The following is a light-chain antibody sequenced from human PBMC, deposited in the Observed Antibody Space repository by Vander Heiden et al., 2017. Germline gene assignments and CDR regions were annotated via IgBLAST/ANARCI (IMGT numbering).Light chain of an antibody. CDR2: WAS. J-gene: IGKJ4*01. CDR1: QSVLYSSNNKNY. V-gene: IGKV4-1*01. Sequence: DIVMTQSPDSLAVSLGERATINCKSSQSVLYSSNNKNYLAWYQQKPGQPPKLLIYWASTRESGVPDRFSGSGSGTDFTLTISSLQAEDVAVYYCQRYDSTPLTFDGGTKEELK. CDR3: QRYDSTPLT.